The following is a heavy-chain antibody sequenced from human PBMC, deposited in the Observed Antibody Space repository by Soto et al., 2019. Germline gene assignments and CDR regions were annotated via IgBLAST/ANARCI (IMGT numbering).Heavy chain of an antibody. CDR2: ISSSSTYI. CDR3: ASQTSGYYYYGMDV. Sequence: EVQLVESGGGLVKPGGSLRLSCAASGFTSSSYSMDWVRQAPGKGLEWVSSISSSSTYIHYADSVKGRFTISRDNAKNSLYLQMNSLSAEDTAVYYCASQTSGYYYYGMDVWGQGPTVTVSS. J-gene: IGHJ6*02. CDR1: GFTSSSYS. V-gene: IGHV3-21*01.